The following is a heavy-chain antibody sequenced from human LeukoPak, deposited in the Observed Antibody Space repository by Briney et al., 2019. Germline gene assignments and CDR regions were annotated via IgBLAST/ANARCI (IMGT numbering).Heavy chain of an antibody. D-gene: IGHD2-2*01. CDR2: IKTDGSTT. V-gene: IGHV3-74*01. CDR1: EFTFSSSW. Sequence: PGGSLRLSCAVSEFTFSSSWMHWVRQAPGKGLVWVSHIKTDGSTTAYADSVKGRFTISRDNAKNTLYLQMNSLRAEDTGVYYCARGNQQLPRSTPDYWGQGTLVTVSS. J-gene: IGHJ4*02. CDR3: ARGNQQLPRSTPDY.